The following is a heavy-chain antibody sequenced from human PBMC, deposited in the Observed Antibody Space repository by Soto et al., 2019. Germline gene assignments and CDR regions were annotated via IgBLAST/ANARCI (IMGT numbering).Heavy chain of an antibody. D-gene: IGHD2-21*02. CDR2: IGASGDIT. V-gene: IGHV3-23*01. Sequence: GGSLRLSCAASGFSFTNFAMSWVRQAPGKGLEWVAGIGASGDITWYADSVKGRLSISRDNSKNTLYLQLNSLRFEDTAVYYCEKDDFTDRGDDYFDYWGPGTLVTVSS. J-gene: IGHJ4*02. CDR3: EKDDFTDRGDDYFDY. CDR1: GFSFTNFA.